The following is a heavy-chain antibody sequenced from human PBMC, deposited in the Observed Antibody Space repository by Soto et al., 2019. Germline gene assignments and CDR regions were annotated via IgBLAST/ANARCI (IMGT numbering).Heavy chain of an antibody. D-gene: IGHD6-13*01. CDR2: IFYAGNT. Sequence: QLQLQESGPGLVKPSETLSLTCNVSGGSISSSRSYWAWFRQPPGKELEWIANIFYAGNTYYNPSLTSRVTVSVATSKNQSSLKLDSVTAPDTAVYYSATQAAAPGFDFWFDPWGQGTLVTVPS. J-gene: IGHJ5*02. CDR3: ATQAAAPGFDFWFDP. V-gene: IGHV4-39*01. CDR1: GGSISSSRSY.